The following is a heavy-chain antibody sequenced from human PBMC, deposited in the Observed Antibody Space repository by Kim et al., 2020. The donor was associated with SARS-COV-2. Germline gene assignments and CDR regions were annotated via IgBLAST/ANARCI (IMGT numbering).Heavy chain of an antibody. D-gene: IGHD4-17*01. CDR3: ARNYGDLDY. CDR2: GVT. V-gene: IGHV1-2*02. Sequence: GVTNYAQQFQGRVPMTRDTSITTTYMELSSLRSDDTAVYYCARNYGDLDYWGQGTLVTVSS. J-gene: IGHJ4*02.